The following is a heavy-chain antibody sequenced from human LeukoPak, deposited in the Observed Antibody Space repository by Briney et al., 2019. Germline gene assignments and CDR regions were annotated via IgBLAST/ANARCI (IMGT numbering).Heavy chain of an antibody. V-gene: IGHV4-59*12. CDR3: TRENRPFCPFAF. D-gene: IGHD2/OR15-2a*01. CDR2: IDYSGST. J-gene: IGHJ4*02. CDR1: GASISSYY. Sequence: SETLSLTCTVSGASISSYYWSWIRQPPGKGLEWIGYIDYSGSTNYNPSLKSRVTISVDSSKNQFSLKLSSVTAADTAVYYCTRENRPFCPFAFWGQGVLVTVSS.